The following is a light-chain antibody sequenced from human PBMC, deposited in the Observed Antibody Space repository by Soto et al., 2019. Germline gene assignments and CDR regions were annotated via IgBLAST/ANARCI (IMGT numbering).Light chain of an antibody. CDR1: SSDVGGYNY. J-gene: IGLJ2*01. CDR3: SSHAGSINVA. V-gene: IGLV2-8*01. CDR2: EVY. Sequence: QSALTQPPSASGSPGQSVTISCTGSSSDVGGYNYVSWYQQHPGKAPKLIIYEVYKRPSGVPDRFSGSKSDNTASLTVSGLQAEDEADYYCSSHAGSINVAFGGGTKVTV.